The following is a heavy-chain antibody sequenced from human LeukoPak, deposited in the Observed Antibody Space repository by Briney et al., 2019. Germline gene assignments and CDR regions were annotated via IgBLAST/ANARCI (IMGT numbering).Heavy chain of an antibody. D-gene: IGHD3-3*01. CDR1: GGSISSSSYY. Sequence: SETLSLTCTFSGGSISSSSYYWVWIRQPPGKGLEWIGSIYYSWSTYYNPSLKSRVTISVDTSKNQFSLKLSSVTAADTAVYYCARGGLLEWFINWFDPWGQGNLVTVSS. CDR3: ARGGLLEWFINWFDP. CDR2: IYYSWST. V-gene: IGHV4-39*01. J-gene: IGHJ5*02.